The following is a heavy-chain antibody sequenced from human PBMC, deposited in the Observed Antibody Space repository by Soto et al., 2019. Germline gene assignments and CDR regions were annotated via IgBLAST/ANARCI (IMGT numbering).Heavy chain of an antibody. CDR3: TKVSSGWFDT. CDR1: GGSISSSGFS. CDR2: AYYSGST. D-gene: IGHD2-8*01. V-gene: IGHV4-39*01. Sequence: SETLSLTCTVSGGSISSSGFSRGWVRQPPGKGLEWIGCAYYSGSTYYNPSLKSRVTISVDTSGNQFSLRLNSVTAADTAVYYCTKVSSGWFDTWGQGTLATV. J-gene: IGHJ5*02.